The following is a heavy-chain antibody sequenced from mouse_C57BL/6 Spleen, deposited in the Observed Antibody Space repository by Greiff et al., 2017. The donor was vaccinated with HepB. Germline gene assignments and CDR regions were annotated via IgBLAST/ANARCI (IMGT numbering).Heavy chain of an antibody. CDR2: IRLKSDNYAT. CDR3: TGLYGNYWYFDV. CDR1: GFTFSNYW. V-gene: IGHV6-3*01. J-gene: IGHJ1*03. D-gene: IGHD2-1*01. Sequence: EVKLVESGGGLVQPGGSMKLSCVASGFTFSNYWMNWVRQSPEKGLEWVAQIRLKSDNYATHYAESVKGRFTISRDDSKSSVYLQMNNLRAEDTGIYYCTGLYGNYWYFDVWGTGTTVTVSS.